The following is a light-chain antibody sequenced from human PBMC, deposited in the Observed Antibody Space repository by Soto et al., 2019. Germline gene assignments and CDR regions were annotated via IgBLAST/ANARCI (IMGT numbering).Light chain of an antibody. V-gene: IGKV1-6*01. J-gene: IGKJ4*01. CDR1: QSISSY. Sequence: IQMTQSPSSLSATVGDRVTITCRASQSISSYLNWYQQKPGKAPKLLIYAASSLQSGVPSRFSGSGSGTDFTLTISSLQPEDFATYYCLQDYNYPLTFGGGTKVDI. CDR2: AAS. CDR3: LQDYNYPLT.